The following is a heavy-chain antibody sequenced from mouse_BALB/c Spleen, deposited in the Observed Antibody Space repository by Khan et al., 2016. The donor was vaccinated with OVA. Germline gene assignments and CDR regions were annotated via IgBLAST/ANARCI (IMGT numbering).Heavy chain of an antibody. D-gene: IGHD1-1*01. J-gene: IGHJ2*01. Sequence: EVQLVESGPGLVKPSQSLSLTCTVTGYSITSDYAWNWLRQFPGNQLEWMGHISYSGNTKYNPSLKSRISITRDTSKNQFFLQLNSVTTEDTATYYCARIYGGDFDYWGQGTTLTVSS. CDR3: ARIYGGDFDY. V-gene: IGHV3-2*02. CDR1: GYSITSDYA. CDR2: ISYSGNT.